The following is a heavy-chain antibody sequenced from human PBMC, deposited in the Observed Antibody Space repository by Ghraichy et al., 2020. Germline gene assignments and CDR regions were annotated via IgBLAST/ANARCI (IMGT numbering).Heavy chain of an antibody. CDR3: ARDLADVLTGFPYFFDS. CDR1: GGSIQSYY. CDR2: FSYSSGSS. J-gene: IGHJ4*02. V-gene: IGHV4-59*01. D-gene: IGHD3-9*01. Sequence: SETLSLTCSVSGGSIQSYYWNWIRQTPGKGLEWIGYFSYSSGSSDYNPSLKSRVTISVDTPKNRVSLKLSSVTPEDTAIYYCARDLADVLTGFPYFFDSWGPGILGTVSS.